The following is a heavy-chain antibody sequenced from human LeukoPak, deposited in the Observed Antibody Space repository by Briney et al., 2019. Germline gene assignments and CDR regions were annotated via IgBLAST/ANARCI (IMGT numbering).Heavy chain of an antibody. D-gene: IGHD6-13*01. Sequence: GGSLRLSCAASGFTFSSYVMHWVRQAPGKGLEWVAFIRYDGSNKYYADSVKGRFTISRDNSKNTVYLQMNSLRAEDTAVYYCVKDGSSSPLDWGQGTLVTVSS. CDR2: IRYDGSNK. CDR1: GFTFSSYV. CDR3: VKDGSSSPLD. J-gene: IGHJ4*02. V-gene: IGHV3-30*02.